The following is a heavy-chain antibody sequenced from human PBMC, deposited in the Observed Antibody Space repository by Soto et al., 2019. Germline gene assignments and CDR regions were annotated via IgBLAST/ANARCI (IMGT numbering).Heavy chain of an antibody. CDR2: ISYDGSNK. V-gene: IGHV3-30-3*01. CDR3: ARDQGGSGYPMLNYYYGMDV. Sequence: HPGGSLRLSCAASGFTFSSYAMHWVRQAPGKWLEWVAVISYDGSNKYYADSVKGRFTISRDNSKNTLYLQMNSLRAEDTAVYYCARDQGGSGYPMLNYYYGMDVWGXGTTVTVSS. J-gene: IGHJ6*04. CDR1: GFTFSSYA. D-gene: IGHD3-22*01.